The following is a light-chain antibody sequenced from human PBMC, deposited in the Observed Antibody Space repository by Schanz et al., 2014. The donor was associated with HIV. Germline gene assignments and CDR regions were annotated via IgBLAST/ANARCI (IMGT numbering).Light chain of an antibody. CDR3: QQYRNLPRT. V-gene: IGKV4-1*01. CDR1: QTVLYSSHNKNY. J-gene: IGKJ5*01. Sequence: DIVMTQSPDSLAVSLGGRATINCKSSQTVLYSSHNKNYLAWYQQKPGQPPKLLIYWASTRESGVPDRFSGSGSGTDFTLTISSLQAEDTATYYCQQYRNLPRTFGQGTRL. CDR2: WAS.